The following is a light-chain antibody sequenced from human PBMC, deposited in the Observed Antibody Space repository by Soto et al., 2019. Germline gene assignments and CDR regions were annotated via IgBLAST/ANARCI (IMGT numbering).Light chain of an antibody. CDR1: QTLLHSNGKSY. CDR2: EVS. Sequence: EIVMTQTPLSLSVTPGQSASISCRSSQTLLHSNGKSYLYWYLQKAGQAPQLLIYEVSKRFSGVPDRFSGSGAGTDFPLKISRVEAEDVGVYYCLQSLHFPLTFGGGTKVEIK. V-gene: IGKV2D-29*01. J-gene: IGKJ4*01. CDR3: LQSLHFPLT.